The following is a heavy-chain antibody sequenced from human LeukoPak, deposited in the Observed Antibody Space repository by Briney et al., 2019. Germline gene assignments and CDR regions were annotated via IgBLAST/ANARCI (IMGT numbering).Heavy chain of an antibody. J-gene: IGHJ4*02. D-gene: IGHD1-26*01. V-gene: IGHV1-69*04. Sequence: GASVKVSCKASGGTFSSYAISWVRQAPGQGLEWMGRIIPILGIANYAQKFQGRVTITADKSTSTAYMELSSLRSEDTAVYYCARDAPHSGSYLALFDYWGQGTLVTVSS. CDR3: ARDAPHSGSYLALFDY. CDR1: GGTFSSYA. CDR2: IIPILGIA.